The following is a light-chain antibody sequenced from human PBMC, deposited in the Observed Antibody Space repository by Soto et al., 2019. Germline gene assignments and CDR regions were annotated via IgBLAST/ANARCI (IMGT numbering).Light chain of an antibody. CDR2: DAS. CDR3: QQYNIWRSIT. CDR1: QSVSSY. J-gene: IGKJ5*01. Sequence: IVLTQSPGTLSLSPGERATLSCRASQSVSSYLAWYQQKPGQAPRLLIYDASNRATGIPARFSGSGSGTDFTLTINSLQSEDFAVYYCQQYNIWRSITFGQGTRLEIK. V-gene: IGKV3D-15*01.